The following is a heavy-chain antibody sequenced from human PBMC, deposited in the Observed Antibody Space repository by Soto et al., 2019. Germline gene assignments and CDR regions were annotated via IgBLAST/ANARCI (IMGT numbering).Heavy chain of an antibody. J-gene: IGHJ4*02. Sequence: GASVKVFCKASGYTFTGYYMHWVRESPGQGLEWMGWINPNSGGTNYAQKFQGWVTMTRDTSISTAYMELSRLRSDDTAVYYCARENGGYSYGYVIFDYWGQGTLVTVSS. D-gene: IGHD5-18*01. V-gene: IGHV1-2*04. CDR1: GYTFTGYY. CDR3: ARENGGYSYGYVIFDY. CDR2: INPNSGGT.